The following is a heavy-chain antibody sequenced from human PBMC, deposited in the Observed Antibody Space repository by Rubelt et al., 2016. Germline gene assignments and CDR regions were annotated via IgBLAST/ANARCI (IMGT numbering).Heavy chain of an antibody. J-gene: IGHJ4*02. CDR3: VRGSGLGRRGANRYYFDC. Sequence: QITLKESGPTLVKPTQTLTLTCTFSGFSLTTSGVGVGWIRQPPGKALEWLARIYWDDDKRYSAYLKSRLTITKDTSKNQVVLRMTSSDPVNTPSYYWVRGSGLGRRGANRYYFDCWGQGTLVTVSS. CDR1: GFSLTTSGVG. D-gene: IGHD3-10*01. CDR2: IYWDDDK. V-gene: IGHV2-5*02.